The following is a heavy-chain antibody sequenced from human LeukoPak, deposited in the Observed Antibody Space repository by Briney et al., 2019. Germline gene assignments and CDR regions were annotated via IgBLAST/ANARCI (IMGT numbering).Heavy chain of an antibody. CDR3: AKEFSAKTQYWRRLTCHQGFDY. J-gene: IGHJ4*02. CDR1: GLIFSGHG. V-gene: IGHV3-30*18. D-gene: IGHD2/OR15-2a*01. CDR2: ISYDGNNK. Sequence: GRSLSLSCAACGLIFSGHGTKWVRHAPTKGREWVALISYDGNNKFYTDSVRVRFPLSRDSSRNTLYLQMNCLRTEDTAVYYCAKEFSAKTQYWRRLTCHQGFDYWGQGSLVTVSS.